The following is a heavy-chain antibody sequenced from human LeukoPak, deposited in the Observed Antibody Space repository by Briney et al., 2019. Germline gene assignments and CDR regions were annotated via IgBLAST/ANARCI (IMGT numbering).Heavy chain of an antibody. CDR2: ISGDGGST. V-gene: IGHV3-43*02. J-gene: IGHJ6*03. CDR1: GFTFDDYA. Sequence: GGSLRLSCAASGFTFDDYAMHWVRQAPGKGLEWVSLISGDGGSTYYADSVKGRFTISRDSSKNSLYLQMNSLRTEDTALYYCAKEGYYYDSSGYRAYYYYMDVWGKGTTVTVSS. D-gene: IGHD3-22*01. CDR3: AKEGYYYDSSGYRAYYYYMDV.